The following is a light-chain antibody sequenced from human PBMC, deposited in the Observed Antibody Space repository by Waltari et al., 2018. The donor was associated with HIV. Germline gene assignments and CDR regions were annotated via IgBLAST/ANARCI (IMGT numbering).Light chain of an antibody. CDR3: QQYTNWPLT. V-gene: IGKV3-15*01. CDR1: QSLSSN. J-gene: IGKJ4*01. Sequence: EIVMTQSPATLSVSPGERATISCRASQSLSSNLAWYQQKPGQAPRLLIYGESTRATGIPARFSGSGSGTEFTLTISSLQSEDFAVYYCQQYTNWPLTFGGGTKVEIK. CDR2: GES.